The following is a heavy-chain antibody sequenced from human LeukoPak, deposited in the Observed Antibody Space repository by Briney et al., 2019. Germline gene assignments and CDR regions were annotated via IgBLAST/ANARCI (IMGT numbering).Heavy chain of an antibody. V-gene: IGHV3-73*01. Sequence: GGSLRLSCAASGFTFSGSAMHWVRQASGKGLEWVGRIRSKANSYATAYAASVKGRFTISRDDSKNTAYLQMNSLKTEDTAVYNCTRQASGDYDDYWGQGTLVTVSS. CDR3: TRQASGDYDDY. CDR2: IRSKANSYAT. J-gene: IGHJ4*02. CDR1: GFTFSGSA. D-gene: IGHD1-1*01.